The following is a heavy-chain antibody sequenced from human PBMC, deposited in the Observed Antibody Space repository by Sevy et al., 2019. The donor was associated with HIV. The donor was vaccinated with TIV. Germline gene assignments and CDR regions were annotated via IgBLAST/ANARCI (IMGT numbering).Heavy chain of an antibody. Sequence: SQTLSLTCAISGDSVSTYSAAWNWIRQSPSRGLERLGRTYYKSKWYNDYALYVKSRISINPDTPKNQISLHLNSVTPEATAVYYCARESRWFFFHFDYWGQGTLVTVSS. D-gene: IGHD3-10*01. J-gene: IGHJ4*02. V-gene: IGHV6-1*01. CDR2: TYYKSKWYN. CDR1: GDSVSTYSAA. CDR3: ARESRWFFFHFDY.